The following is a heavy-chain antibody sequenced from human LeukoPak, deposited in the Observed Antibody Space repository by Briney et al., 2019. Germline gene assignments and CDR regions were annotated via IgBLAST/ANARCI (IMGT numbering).Heavy chain of an antibody. J-gene: IGHJ3*02. Sequence: PSQTLSLTCTVSGGSISSGSFYWTWIRQPAGKGLEWIGRIYTSGSTDYNPSLKSRVTISVDTSKNQFSLKLSSVTAADTAVYYCAREPGGLKDAFDIWGQGTMVTVSS. D-gene: IGHD1-14*01. CDR3: AREPGGLKDAFDI. CDR2: IYTSGST. CDR1: GGSISSGSFY. V-gene: IGHV4-61*02.